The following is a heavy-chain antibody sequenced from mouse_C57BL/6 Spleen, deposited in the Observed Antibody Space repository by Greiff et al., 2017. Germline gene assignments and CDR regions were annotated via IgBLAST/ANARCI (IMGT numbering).Heavy chain of an antibody. V-gene: IGHV1-69*01. CDR2: IDPSDSYT. D-gene: IGHD4-1*01. J-gene: IGHJ4*01. CDR3: ARNPGMRAMDY. CDR1: GYTFTSYW. Sequence: QVQLQQPGAELVMPGASVKLSCKASGYTFTSYWMHWVKQRPGQGLEWIGEIDPSDSYTNYNQKFKGKSTLTVDKSSSTAYMQLSSLTSEDSAVYYCARNPGMRAMDYWGQGTSVTVSS.